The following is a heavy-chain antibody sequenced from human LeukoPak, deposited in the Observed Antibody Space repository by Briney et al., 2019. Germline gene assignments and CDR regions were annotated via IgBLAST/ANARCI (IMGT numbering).Heavy chain of an antibody. CDR3: ARDRNSSGYYSHFDY. V-gene: IGHV4-59*01. D-gene: IGHD3-22*01. CDR2: IYYSGST. CDR1: GGSISSYY. Sequence: SETLPLTCIVSGGSISSYYWIWIRQPPGKGLEWIGYIYYSGSTNYNPSLKSRVTIPVDTSKNQFSLKLSSVTAADTAVYYCARDRNSSGYYSHFDYWGQGTLVSVSS. J-gene: IGHJ4*02.